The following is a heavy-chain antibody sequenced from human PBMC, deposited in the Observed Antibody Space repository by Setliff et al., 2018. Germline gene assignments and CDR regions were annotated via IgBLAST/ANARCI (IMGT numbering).Heavy chain of an antibody. V-gene: IGHV4-38-2*01. J-gene: IGHJ4*02. D-gene: IGHD2-8*01. Sequence: PSETLSLTCRVSGYSIGSDYFWAWVRQPPGKGLEWVATIKHGGTNYYNPSLRRRVIISVDASNNAFSLRPNSVTAEDTAVFYCAIHAITYGGRPDYFDNWGPGTLVTVSS. CDR3: AIHAITYGGRPDYFDN. CDR2: IKHGGTN. CDR1: GYSIGSDYF.